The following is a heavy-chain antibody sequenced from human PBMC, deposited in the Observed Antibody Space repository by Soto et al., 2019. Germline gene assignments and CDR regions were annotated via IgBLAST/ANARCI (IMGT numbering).Heavy chain of an antibody. D-gene: IGHD5-18*01. Sequence: QVQLQESGPGLVKPSQTLSLTCTVSGGSISSGDYYWSWIRQPPGKGLEWIGYIYYSGITYYNPSVKSQLNRFVDTSKNHFSLKLRSVTDADTAVYYCARASPVVTDVWGQGTTVTVSS. J-gene: IGHJ6*02. V-gene: IGHV4-30-4*01. CDR3: ARASPVVTDV. CDR2: IYYSGIT. CDR1: GGSISSGDYY.